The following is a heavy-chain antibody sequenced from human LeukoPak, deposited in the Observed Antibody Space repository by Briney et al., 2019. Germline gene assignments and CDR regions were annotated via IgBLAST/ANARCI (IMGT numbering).Heavy chain of an antibody. CDR1: GGSISSHY. J-gene: IGHJ4*02. D-gene: IGHD3/OR15-3a*01. V-gene: IGHV4-59*11. CDR2: VYYSGST. Sequence: PSETLSLTCTVSGGSISSHYWSWIRQPPGKGLEWIGYVYYSGSTNYNPSLKSRVTISVDTSKNQISLKLSSVTAADTAVYYCARASPSGTGYYPFDYWGQGTLVTVSS. CDR3: ARASPSGTGYYPFDY.